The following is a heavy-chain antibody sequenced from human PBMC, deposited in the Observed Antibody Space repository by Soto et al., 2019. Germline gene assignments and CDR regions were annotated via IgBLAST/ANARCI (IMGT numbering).Heavy chain of an antibody. V-gene: IGHV1-69*01. J-gene: IGHJ4*02. CDR2: IIPMIPRT. D-gene: IGHD3-9*01. CDR1: GGTFNNYG. Sequence: QVQLVQSGAEVKKPGSSVKVSCKASGGTFNNYGMGWVRQTPGQGLEWMGGIIPMIPRTNYAQKFQARVTLTADASRSTAYMELRSLRSEDTAVYYCASWDYDVLTGYSYDDWGQGTLVTVSS. CDR3: ASWDYDVLTGYSYDD.